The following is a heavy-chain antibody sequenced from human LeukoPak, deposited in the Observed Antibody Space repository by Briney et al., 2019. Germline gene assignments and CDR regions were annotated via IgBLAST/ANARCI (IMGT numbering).Heavy chain of an antibody. V-gene: IGHV3-21*01. J-gene: IGHJ5*02. Sequence: PGGSLRLSCAASGFTFSSYSMNWVRQAPGKGLEWVSSISSSSSCIYYADSVKGRFTISRDNAKNSLYLQMNSLRAEDTAVYYCARLDIVVVPAAIRGEDWFDPWGQGTLVTVSS. CDR2: ISSSSSCI. D-gene: IGHD2-2*03. CDR3: ARLDIVVVPAAIRGEDWFDP. CDR1: GFTFSSYS.